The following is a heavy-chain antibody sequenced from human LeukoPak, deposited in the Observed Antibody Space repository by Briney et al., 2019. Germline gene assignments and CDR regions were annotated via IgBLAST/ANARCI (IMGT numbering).Heavy chain of an antibody. Sequence: GASVKVSCKASGGTFSSYAISWVRQAPGQGLEWIGGIIPIFGTANYAQKFQGRVTITTDESTSTAYMELSSLRSEDTAVYYCARRYCSSTSCYNWFDPWGQGTLVTVSS. CDR1: GGTFSSYA. D-gene: IGHD2-2*01. CDR3: ARRYCSSTSCYNWFDP. J-gene: IGHJ5*02. CDR2: IIPIFGTA. V-gene: IGHV1-69*05.